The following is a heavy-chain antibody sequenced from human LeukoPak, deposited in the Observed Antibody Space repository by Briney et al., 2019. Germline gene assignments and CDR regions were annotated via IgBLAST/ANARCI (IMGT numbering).Heavy chain of an antibody. CDR3: AKAKGTMKRVYYFDY. D-gene: IGHD3-22*01. CDR2: ISSSGSTM. V-gene: IGHV3-11*01. CDR1: GFTFSDYY. Sequence: GGSLRLSCAASGFTFSDYYMSWIRQAPGKGLEWVSYISSSGSTMYYADSVKGRFTISRDNSKNTLYLQMNSLRAEDTAVYYCAKAKGTMKRVYYFDYWGQGTLVTVSS. J-gene: IGHJ4*02.